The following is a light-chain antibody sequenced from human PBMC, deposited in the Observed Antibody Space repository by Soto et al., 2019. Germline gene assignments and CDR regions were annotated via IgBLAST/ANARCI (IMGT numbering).Light chain of an antibody. CDR2: GAS. V-gene: IGKV3-20*01. Sequence: EIVLTQSPGTLSLSPGERATLSCRASQTVSTNFLAWYQQKPGQAPRLLIYGASSRVTGTPDRFSGSGSGTDFTLTISRLEPEDFGVFFCQQYGNSPLTFGQGTKVEIK. J-gene: IGKJ1*01. CDR3: QQYGNSPLT. CDR1: QTVSTNF.